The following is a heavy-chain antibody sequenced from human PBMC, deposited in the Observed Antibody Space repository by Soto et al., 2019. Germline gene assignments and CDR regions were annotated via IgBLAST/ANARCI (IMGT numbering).Heavy chain of an antibody. CDR3: ARETSSGWYRGMGSNWFDP. Sequence: QVQLVQSGAEVKKPGSSVKVSRKASGGTFSSYAISWVRQAPGQGLEWMGGIIPIFGTANYAQKFQGRVTITEEKSTSTAYMELSSLGSEDTAVYYCARETSSGWYRGMGSNWFDPWGQGTLVTVSS. CDR2: IIPIFGTA. CDR1: GGTFSSYA. J-gene: IGHJ5*02. D-gene: IGHD6-19*01. V-gene: IGHV1-69*06.